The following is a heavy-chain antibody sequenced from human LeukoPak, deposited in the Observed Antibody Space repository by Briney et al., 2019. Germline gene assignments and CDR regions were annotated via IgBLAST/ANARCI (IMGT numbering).Heavy chain of an antibody. V-gene: IGHV3-73*01. D-gene: IGHD3-22*01. CDR1: GFTFSGSA. Sequence: GGSLRLSCAASGFTFSGSAMHWVRQASGKGLEWVGRIRSKANSYATAYAASVKGRFTISRDDSKNTAYLQMNSLKTEDTAAYYCTRLDYYDSSGYYLYWGQGTLVTVSS. CDR3: TRLDYYDSSGYYLY. CDR2: IRSKANSYAT. J-gene: IGHJ4*02.